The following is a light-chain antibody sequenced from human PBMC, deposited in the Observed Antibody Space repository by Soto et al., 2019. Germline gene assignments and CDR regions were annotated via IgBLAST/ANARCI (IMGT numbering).Light chain of an antibody. J-gene: IGKJ2*01. CDR3: QQSDHSPMYT. CDR1: QSISTS. CDR2: AAT. Sequence: DIQMTQSPSSLSASVGDRVTITCRASQSISTSLNWYQQKPGIAPKLLIYAATTLQSGVQSRFRGSGSGTEFTLTIRGLQPEDFATYYCQQSDHSPMYTFGQGTDREIK. V-gene: IGKV1-39*01.